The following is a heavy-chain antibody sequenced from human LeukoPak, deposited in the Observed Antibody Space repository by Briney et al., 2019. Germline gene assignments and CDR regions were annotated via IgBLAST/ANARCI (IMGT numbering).Heavy chain of an antibody. J-gene: IGHJ4*02. CDR1: GGSISSYY. D-gene: IGHD6-13*01. V-gene: IGHV4-59*01. CDR2: IYYSGST. Sequence: SETLSLTCTVSGGSISSYYWSWIRQPPGKGLEWIGYIYYSGSTNYNPSLKSRVTISVDTSKNQFSLKLSSVTAADTAVYYCARDVSWGYFDYWGQGTLVTVSS. CDR3: ARDVSWGYFDY.